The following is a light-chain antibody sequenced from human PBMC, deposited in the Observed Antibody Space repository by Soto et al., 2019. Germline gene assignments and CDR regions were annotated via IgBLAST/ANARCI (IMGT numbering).Light chain of an antibody. CDR3: QSYDSGLSGSV. V-gene: IGLV1-40*01. CDR1: SSNIGAYYD. CDR2: GSS. Sequence: QSVLTQPPSVSGAPGQRVTISCTGSSSNIGAYYDVHWYQQLPGTAPKLLIYGSSNRPSGVPDRFSGSKSGTSASLAITGLQAEDEADYYCQSYDSGLSGSVFGGGTKLTVL. J-gene: IGLJ3*02.